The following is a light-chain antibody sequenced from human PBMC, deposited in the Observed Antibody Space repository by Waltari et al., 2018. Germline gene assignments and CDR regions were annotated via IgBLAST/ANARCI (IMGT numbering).Light chain of an antibody. V-gene: IGLV3-21*02. CDR3: QVWDGSTDHRV. Sequence: SFVLTHPPSVSVAPGQTAPITCGGNSIGSKIVHWYQQKPGQAPVVVIYDDTDRPSGIPDRFSGSNSGNTATLTISRVEAGDDADYYCQVWDGSTDHRVFGGGTKLTVL. J-gene: IGLJ3*02. CDR2: DDT. CDR1: SIGSKI.